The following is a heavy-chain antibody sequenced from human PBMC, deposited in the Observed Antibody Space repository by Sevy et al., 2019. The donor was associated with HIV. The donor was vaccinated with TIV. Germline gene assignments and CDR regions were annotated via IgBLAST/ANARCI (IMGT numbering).Heavy chain of an antibody. CDR1: GFTFSSYS. CDR2: ISSSSSTI. V-gene: IGHV3-48*01. CDR3: ARDRVIASYAFDI. Sequence: GGSLRLSCAASGFTFSSYSMNWVRQAPGKGLEWVSYISSSSSTIYYADSVKGRFTISRDNAKNSLYLQMNSLKAEDTAVYYCARDRVIASYAFDIWGQGTMVTVSS. J-gene: IGHJ3*02. D-gene: IGHD2-21*01.